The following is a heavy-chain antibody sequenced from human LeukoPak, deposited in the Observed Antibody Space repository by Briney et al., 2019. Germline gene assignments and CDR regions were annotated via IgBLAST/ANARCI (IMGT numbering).Heavy chain of an antibody. CDR2: IYYSGST. D-gene: IGHD5-12*01. J-gene: IGHJ3*02. CDR3: ARQGVATAGGAFDI. CDR1: GGSISSSSYY. Sequence: SESLSLTCTVSGGSISSSSYYWGWLRPPPGKGLEWIGSIYYSGSTYYNSSLGSLAIISEDSTKNQFSLKISFVTAAATVSYCCARQGVATAGGAFDIWGQGKLVTVSS. V-gene: IGHV4-39*01.